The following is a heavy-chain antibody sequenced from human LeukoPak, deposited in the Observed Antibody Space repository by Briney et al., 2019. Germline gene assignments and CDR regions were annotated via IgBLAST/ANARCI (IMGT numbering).Heavy chain of an antibody. Sequence: ASVKVSCKASGYTFTSYGISWVRQAPGQGLEWMGWISAYNGNTNYAQKLQGRVTMTTDTSTSTAYMELRSLRSDDTAVYYCARPHYYGSGSSRAFDIWGQGTMVTVSS. V-gene: IGHV1-18*01. J-gene: IGHJ3*02. CDR3: ARPHYYGSGSSRAFDI. D-gene: IGHD3-10*01. CDR1: GYTFTSYG. CDR2: ISAYNGNT.